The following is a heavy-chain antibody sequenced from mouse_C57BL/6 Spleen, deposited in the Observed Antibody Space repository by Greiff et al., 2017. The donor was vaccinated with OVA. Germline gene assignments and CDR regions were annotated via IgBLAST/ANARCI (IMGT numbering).Heavy chain of an antibody. D-gene: IGHD1-1*01. CDR2: INPGSGGT. V-gene: IGHV1-54*01. CDR1: GYAFTNYL. Sequence: QVQLQQSGAELVRPGTSVKLSCKASGYAFTNYLIEWVKQRPGQGLEWIGVINPGSGGTDYNEKFKGKATLTADKSSSTAYMQLSSLTSEDSAVYFCARSDYGSSYDVWGTGTTVTVSS. CDR3: ARSDYGSSYDV. J-gene: IGHJ1*03.